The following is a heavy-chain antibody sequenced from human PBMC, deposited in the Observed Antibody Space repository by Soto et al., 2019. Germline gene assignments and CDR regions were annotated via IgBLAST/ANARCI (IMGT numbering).Heavy chain of an antibody. CDR3: AKARTMVRGAEYFQH. CDR1: GFTFSSYA. D-gene: IGHD3-10*01. CDR2: ISGSGGST. Sequence: EVQLLESGGGLVQPGGSLRLSCAASGFTFSSYAMRWVRQAPGKGLEWVSAISGSGGSTYYADSVKGRFTISRDNSKNTLYLQMNSLRAEDTAVYYCAKARTMVRGAEYFQHWGQGTLVTVSS. V-gene: IGHV3-23*01. J-gene: IGHJ1*01.